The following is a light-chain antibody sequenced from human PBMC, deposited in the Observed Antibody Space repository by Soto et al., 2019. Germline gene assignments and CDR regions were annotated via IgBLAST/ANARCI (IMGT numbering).Light chain of an antibody. J-gene: IGLJ1*01. CDR1: SSDVGGYNY. Sequence: QSVLTQPASVSGSPGQSITISCTGTSSDVGGYNYVSWYQQHPGKAPKLTIYDVSNRPSGVSNRFSGSKSGNTASLTISGLQAEDEADYYCSSYTSSSTLGVFGTGNKVTVL. CDR3: SSYTSSSTLGV. CDR2: DVS. V-gene: IGLV2-14*01.